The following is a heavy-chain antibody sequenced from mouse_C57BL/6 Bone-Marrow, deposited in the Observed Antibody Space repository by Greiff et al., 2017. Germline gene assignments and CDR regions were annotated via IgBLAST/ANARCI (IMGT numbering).Heavy chain of an antibody. CDR2: IYPGNSDT. J-gene: IGHJ3*01. V-gene: IGHV1-5*01. Sequence: VQLQQSGTVLARPGASVKMSCKTSGYTFTSYWMHWVKQRPGQGLEWIGAIYPGNSDTSYNQKFKGKAKLTAVTSASTAYMELSSLTNEDSAVXYGTRSFDGYYTWFADWGQGTLVTVSA. D-gene: IGHD2-3*01. CDR3: TRSFDGYYTWFAD. CDR1: GYTFTSYW.